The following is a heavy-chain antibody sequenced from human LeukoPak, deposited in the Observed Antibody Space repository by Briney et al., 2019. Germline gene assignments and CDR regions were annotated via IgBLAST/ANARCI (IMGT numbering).Heavy chain of an antibody. CDR3: AREEYKTDFWSGSSYYGMDV. J-gene: IGHJ6*02. Sequence: GGFLRLSWAASGSTFSNYWMSWVRQAPGKGLEWVANIKQDGSTKYYVDSVKGRFTISRDNAKNSLYLQMNSLRAEDTAVYHCAREEYKTDFWSGSSYYGMDVWGHGTTVTVSS. CDR2: IKQDGSTK. V-gene: IGHV3-7*01. D-gene: IGHD3-3*01. CDR1: GSTFSNYW.